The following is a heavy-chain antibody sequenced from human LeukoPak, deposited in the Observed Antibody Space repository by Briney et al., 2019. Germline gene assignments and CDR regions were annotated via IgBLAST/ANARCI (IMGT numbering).Heavy chain of an antibody. Sequence: SVKVSCKASGGTFSSYAISWVRQAPGQGLEWMGGIIPIFGTASYAQKFQGRVTITADESTSTAYMELGSLRSEDTAVYYCARVPSYYYDSSGHPPDYWGQGTLVTVSS. CDR2: IIPIFGTA. J-gene: IGHJ4*02. D-gene: IGHD3-22*01. CDR1: GGTFSSYA. CDR3: ARVPSYYYDSSGHPPDY. V-gene: IGHV1-69*13.